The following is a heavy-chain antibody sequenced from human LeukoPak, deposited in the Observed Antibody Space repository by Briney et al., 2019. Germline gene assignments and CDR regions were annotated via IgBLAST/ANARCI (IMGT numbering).Heavy chain of an antibody. J-gene: IGHJ4*02. D-gene: IGHD2-21*02. Sequence: GGSLRLSCAASGFTFSSYGMHWVRQAPGKGLEWVAVISYDGSNKYYADSVKGRFTISRDNSKNTLYLQMNSLGAEDTAVYYCAKQNRLGDPKGYYFDYWGQGTLVTVSS. CDR1: GFTFSSYG. CDR2: ISYDGSNK. CDR3: AKQNRLGDPKGYYFDY. V-gene: IGHV3-30*18.